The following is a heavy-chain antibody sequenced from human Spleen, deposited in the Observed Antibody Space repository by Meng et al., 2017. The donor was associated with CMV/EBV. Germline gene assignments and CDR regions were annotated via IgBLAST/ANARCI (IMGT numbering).Heavy chain of an antibody. V-gene: IGHV1-69*02. CDR3: ATNPVRHSNTVAPFFDS. CDR2: LIPILHIP. J-gene: IGHJ4*02. D-gene: IGHD4-11*01. Sequence: SVKVSCKASGGTFSNYTFNWVRQAPGQGLEWMGRLIPILHIPNYAQNFQGRVTITADTSTRTGYMELSSLRSEDTAVYYCATNPVRHSNTVAPFFDSWGQGTLVTVSS. CDR1: GGTFSNYT.